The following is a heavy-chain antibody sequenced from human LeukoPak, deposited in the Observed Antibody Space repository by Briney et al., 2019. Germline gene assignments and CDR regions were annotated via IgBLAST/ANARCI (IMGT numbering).Heavy chain of an antibody. CDR2: ISAYNGNT. CDR3: ARQRIAAAGVYYFDH. D-gene: IGHD6-13*01. V-gene: IGHV1-18*01. CDR1: GGTFSSYA. Sequence: ASVKVSCKASGGTFSSYAISWVRQAPGQGLEWMGWISAYNGNTNYAQKLQGRVAMTTDTSTSTAYMELRSLRSDDTAVYYCARQRIAAAGVYYFDHWGQGTLVTVSS. J-gene: IGHJ4*02.